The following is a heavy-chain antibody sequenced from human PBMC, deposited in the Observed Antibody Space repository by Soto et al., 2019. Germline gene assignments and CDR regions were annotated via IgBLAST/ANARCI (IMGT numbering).Heavy chain of an antibody. CDR1: GGSISSNNW. J-gene: IGHJ5*02. D-gene: IGHD3-9*01. Sequence: SETLSLTCAVSGGSISSNNWWGWVRQPPGKGLEWIGEIYHSGSTNYNPSHKSRVTISVDTSKNQFSLKLSSVTAADTAVYYCARHVRYYDILTGYSTLSWFDPWGQGTLVTVSS. V-gene: IGHV4-4*02. CDR3: ARHVRYYDILTGYSTLSWFDP. CDR2: IYHSGST.